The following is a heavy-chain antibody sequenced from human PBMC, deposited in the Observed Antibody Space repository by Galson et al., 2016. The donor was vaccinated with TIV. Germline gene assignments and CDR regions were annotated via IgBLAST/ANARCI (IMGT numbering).Heavy chain of an antibody. CDR1: GYTFIYSA. V-gene: IGHV1-3*04. CDR2: INTGNGNT. CDR3: ARDIPGTAKDFDV. D-gene: IGHD3-10*01. J-gene: IGHJ4*02. Sequence: SVKVSCKASGYTFIYSAIHWVRQAPGQGLEWMGWINTGNGNTKYSQKLQARVAITRDISASTVYMALNGLRSEDTAVYFCARDIPGTAKDFDVWGQGTPVTVAS.